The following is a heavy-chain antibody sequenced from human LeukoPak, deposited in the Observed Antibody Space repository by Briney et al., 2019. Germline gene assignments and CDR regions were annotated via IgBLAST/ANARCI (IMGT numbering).Heavy chain of an antibody. J-gene: IGHJ4*02. CDR1: GFTFDDYG. D-gene: IGHD3-22*01. Sequence: TGGSLRLSCAASGFTFDDYGMSWVRQAPGKGLEWVSGINWNGGSTGYADSVKGRFTISRDNAKNSLYLQMNSLRAEDTALYYCARVPDHYYDSSGYYYYFDYWGQGTLVTVSS. CDR3: ARVPDHYYDSSGYYYYFDY. V-gene: IGHV3-20*04. CDR2: INWNGGST.